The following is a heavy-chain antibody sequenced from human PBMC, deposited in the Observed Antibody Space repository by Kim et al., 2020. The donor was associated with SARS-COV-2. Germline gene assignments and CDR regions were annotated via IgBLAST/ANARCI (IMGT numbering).Heavy chain of an antibody. CDR3: AKDYRSLSDPEYFQH. Sequence: GGSLRLSCAASGFTFSSYGMHWVRQAPGKGLEWVAVISYDGSNKYYADSVKGRFTISRDNSKNTLYLQMNSLRAEDTAVYYCAKDYRSLSDPEYFQHWGQGTLVTVSS. CDR1: GFTFSSYG. V-gene: IGHV3-30*18. J-gene: IGHJ1*01. D-gene: IGHD3-16*02. CDR2: ISYDGSNK.